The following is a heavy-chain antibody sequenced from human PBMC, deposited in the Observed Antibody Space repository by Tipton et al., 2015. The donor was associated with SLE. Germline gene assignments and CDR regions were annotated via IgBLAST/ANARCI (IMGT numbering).Heavy chain of an antibody. CDR3: ARVVVAWSGSYVPSASDI. Sequence: SLRLSCAASGFTFTSYGMHWVRQAPGKGLEWVALIWFDGSNKYYADSVKGRFTISRDNSKNTLYLQMNSLRAEDTALYYCARVVVAWSGSYVPSASDIWGQGTMVTVSS. V-gene: IGHV3-33*01. J-gene: IGHJ3*02. CDR2: IWFDGSNK. D-gene: IGHD1-26*01. CDR1: GFTFTSYG.